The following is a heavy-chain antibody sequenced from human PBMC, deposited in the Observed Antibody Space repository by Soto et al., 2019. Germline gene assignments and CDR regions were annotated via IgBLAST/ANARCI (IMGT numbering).Heavy chain of an antibody. CDR1: GFTFDAYA. J-gene: IGHJ4*02. V-gene: IGHV3-9*01. Sequence: EVQLVESGGGLVQPGRSLRLSCAASGFTFDAYAMHWFRQVPGKGLEWGSGISWNSGSIGYADSVKGRFTISRENAKNSLYLQMNSLRTEDTALYYCAKAYSSEGGGFDDWGQGTLVTVSS. CDR3: AKAYSSEGGGFDD. CDR2: ISWNSGSI. D-gene: IGHD6-19*01.